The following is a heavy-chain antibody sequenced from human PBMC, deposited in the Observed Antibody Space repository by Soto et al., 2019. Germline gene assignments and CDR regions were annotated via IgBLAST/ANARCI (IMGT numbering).Heavy chain of an antibody. J-gene: IGHJ3*02. D-gene: IGHD7-27*01. Sequence: QVQLQESGPGLVKPSQTLSLTCTVSGGSLSSGGYYGSCIRQHPGKGLEWIGDIYYSGNTYYNPSRKSRVTISPDTSKNQFSLKLSSVTAADTAVYYGARGLVGNWDHPDAFDIWGQGTMVTVSS. CDR2: IYYSGNT. CDR1: GGSLSSGGYY. V-gene: IGHV4-31*03. CDR3: ARGLVGNWDHPDAFDI.